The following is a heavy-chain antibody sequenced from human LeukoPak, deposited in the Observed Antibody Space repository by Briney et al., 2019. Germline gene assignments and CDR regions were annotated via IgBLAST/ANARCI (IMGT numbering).Heavy chain of an antibody. J-gene: IGHJ4*02. CDR2: INTDGNST. Sequence: PGGSLRLSCAASGFTFSSYWMHWVRQVPGKGLVWVSRINTDGNSTRYADSVKGRSTISRDNSKNTLYVQMNSLRAADTAVYYCAKAAGRGYNYGDYFDYWGQGTLVTVSS. V-gene: IGHV3-74*01. CDR3: AKAAGRGYNYGDYFDY. CDR1: GFTFSSYW. D-gene: IGHD5-18*01.